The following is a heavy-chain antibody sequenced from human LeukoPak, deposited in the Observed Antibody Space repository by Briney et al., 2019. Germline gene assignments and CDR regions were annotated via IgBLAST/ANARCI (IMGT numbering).Heavy chain of an antibody. D-gene: IGHD2-15*01. Sequence: GGSLRLSCAASGFTFSNAWMSWVRQAPGKGLEWVGRINSKTDGGTTNYAAPVKGRFTISRDDVKNTLYLKMNSLKPEDTAVYYCTTSPPYCSGGSCFDYWGQGTLVTVSS. J-gene: IGHJ4*02. V-gene: IGHV3-15*01. CDR1: GFTFSNAW. CDR2: INSKTDGGTT. CDR3: TTSPPYCSGGSCFDY.